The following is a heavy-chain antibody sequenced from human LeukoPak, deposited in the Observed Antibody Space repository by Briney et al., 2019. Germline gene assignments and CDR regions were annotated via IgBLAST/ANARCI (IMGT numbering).Heavy chain of an antibody. Sequence: GGSLRLSCAASGFTFSYYAMHWVRQAPGKGLEYVSAISSDGGSTHYANSVKGRFTISRDNSKNMLFLQMGSLRAEDMAVYHCARWVSTSYDAFDIWGQGTMVTVSS. D-gene: IGHD6-6*01. J-gene: IGHJ3*02. CDR3: ARWVSTSYDAFDI. CDR1: GFTFSYYA. V-gene: IGHV3-64*01. CDR2: ISSDGGST.